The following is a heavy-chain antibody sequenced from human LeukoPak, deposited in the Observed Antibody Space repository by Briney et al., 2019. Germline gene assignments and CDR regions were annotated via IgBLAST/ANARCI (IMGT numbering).Heavy chain of an antibody. D-gene: IGHD5/OR15-5a*01. CDR1: GYTFTRYG. V-gene: IGHV1-18*04. J-gene: IGHJ4*02. Sequence: ASVKVPCKASGYTFTRYGISWVRQAPGQGLEWMGWISAYNGNTNYAQKVQGRVTMTRDTSTSTAYMELRSLRSDDTAVYYCARVDKDGDYWGQGTLVTVSS. CDR3: ARVDKDGDY. CDR2: ISAYNGNT.